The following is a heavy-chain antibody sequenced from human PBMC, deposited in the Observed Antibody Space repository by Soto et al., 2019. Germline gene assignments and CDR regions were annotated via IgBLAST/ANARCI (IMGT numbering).Heavy chain of an antibody. CDR3: ARGRDSNYYGSGSYVALYYYYGMDV. CDR1: GGSCSGYY. J-gene: IGHJ6*02. Sequence: PSETLSLTCAVYGGSCSGYYWSWIRQPPGKGLEWIGEINHSGSTNYNPSLKSRVTISVDTSKNQFSLKLSSVTAADTAVYYCARGRDSNYYGSGSYVALYYYYGMDVWGQGTTVTVSS. CDR2: INHSGST. D-gene: IGHD3-10*01. V-gene: IGHV4-34*01.